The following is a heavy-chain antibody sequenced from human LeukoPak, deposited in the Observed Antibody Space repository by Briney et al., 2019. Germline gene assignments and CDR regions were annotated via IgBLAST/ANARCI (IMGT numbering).Heavy chain of an antibody. Sequence: SETLSLTCTVSGGSINSGGYYWSWIRQHPGKGLEWIGYIYYSGSTYYNPSLQSRVTISMDTSKNQFSLKLSSVTAADTAVYCCARRAPSAGYFDLWGRGTLVTVSS. V-gene: IGHV4-31*03. CDR3: ARRAPSAGYFDL. CDR1: GGSINSGGYY. CDR2: IYYSGST. J-gene: IGHJ2*01.